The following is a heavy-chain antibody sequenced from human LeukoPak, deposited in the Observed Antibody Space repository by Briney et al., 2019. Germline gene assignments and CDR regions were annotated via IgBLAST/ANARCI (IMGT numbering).Heavy chain of an antibody. CDR3: AKDNGSGSYYPFDY. V-gene: IGHV3-23*01. CDR2: ISGSDAGT. J-gene: IGHJ4*02. D-gene: IGHD3-10*01. Sequence: PTGGSLRLSCAASGFTFSSYAMSWVRQIPGKGLEWVSAISGSDAGTYYADSVNGRFTISRDNSKNTLYLQMNSLRAEDTAVYYCAKDNGSGSYYPFDYWGQGTLVTVSS. CDR1: GFTFSSYA.